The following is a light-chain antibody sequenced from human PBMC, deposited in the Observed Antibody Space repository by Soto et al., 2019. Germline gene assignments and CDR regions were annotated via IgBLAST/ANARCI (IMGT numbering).Light chain of an antibody. CDR2: AVT. Sequence: QSALTQPASVSGSPGQSITISCNGTSSDIGSYDLLSWYQQHPGKAPKLMIYAVTKRPAGVCDRCSGSKSVNTSSLTISGLQTEDEADYYCCSVGSSGTIFGGGTKLTVL. V-gene: IGLV2-23*02. J-gene: IGLJ2*01. CDR3: CSVGSSGTI. CDR1: SSDIGSYDL.